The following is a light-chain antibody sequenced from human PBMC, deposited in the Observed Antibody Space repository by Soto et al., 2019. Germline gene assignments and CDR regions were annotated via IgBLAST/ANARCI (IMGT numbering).Light chain of an antibody. CDR2: EVS. Sequence: QSALTQPASVSGSPGQSIAISCSGTSSDIGYYNYVSWYQKNPGKAPRLVIYEVSNRPSGVSRRFSGSKSANTASLTISGLQAEDEADYYCTSHTASSTWVFGGGTKLTVL. V-gene: IGLV2-14*01. CDR3: TSHTASSTWV. CDR1: SSDIGYYNY. J-gene: IGLJ3*02.